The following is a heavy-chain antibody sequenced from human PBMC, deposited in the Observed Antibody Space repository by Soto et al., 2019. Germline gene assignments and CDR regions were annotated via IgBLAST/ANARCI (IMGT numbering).Heavy chain of an antibody. CDR2: IYYSGST. J-gene: IGHJ3*02. D-gene: IGHD3-10*01. Sequence: QVQLQESGPGLVKPSETLSLTCTVSGGSVSSGSYYWSWIRQPPGKGLEWIGYIYYSGSTNYNPSPKSRVTISVDTSKNQFSLKLSAVTAADTAVYYCARDQRYYRNFDIWGQGTMVTVSS. CDR1: GGSVSSGSYY. CDR3: ARDQRYYRNFDI. V-gene: IGHV4-61*01.